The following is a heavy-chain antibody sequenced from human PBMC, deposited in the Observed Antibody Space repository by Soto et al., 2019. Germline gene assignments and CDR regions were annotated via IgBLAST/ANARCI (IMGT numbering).Heavy chain of an antibody. CDR3: ARESEWLVDGRDV. J-gene: IGHJ6*02. CDR1: GFTFSSNH. D-gene: IGHD1-26*01. Sequence: EVQLVESGGGLVQPGGSLRLSCAASGFTFSSNHMNWVRQAPGKGLEWDSYISKSSSTIYYADSVKGRFTISRDNAKNSLYLQMSSLRDEDTAVYYCARESEWLVDGRDVWGQGTTVTVSS. V-gene: IGHV3-48*02. CDR2: ISKSSSTI.